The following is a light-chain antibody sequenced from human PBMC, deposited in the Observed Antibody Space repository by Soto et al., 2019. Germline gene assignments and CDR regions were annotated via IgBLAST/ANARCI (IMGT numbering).Light chain of an antibody. V-gene: IGKV3-15*01. J-gene: IGKJ4*01. Sequence: VMTQSPATLSVSPGERATLSCCASQSVSSNLAWYQQKPGQAPRLLIYGASTRATGIPARFSGSGSGTEFTLTISSLQSEDFAVYYCQQYNNWPLTFGGGTKVEI. CDR1: QSVSSN. CDR3: QQYNNWPLT. CDR2: GAS.